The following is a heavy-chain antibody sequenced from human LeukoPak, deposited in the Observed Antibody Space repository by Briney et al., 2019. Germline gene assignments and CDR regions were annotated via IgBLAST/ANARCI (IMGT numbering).Heavy chain of an antibody. D-gene: IGHD6-6*01. J-gene: IGHJ6*02. CDR2: IGTAGDT. V-gene: IGHV3-13*01. CDR3: ARAGGSSRGSSCHGMDV. Sequence: GGSLRLSCVVSVFTLSTYDMHGVRLTTGKGLEWGSAIGTAGDTLYPNSVKGRFTISSDNAKNSLFLQMNSLKVGDTAAYYCARAGGSSRGSSCHGMDVWGQGTTVTVSS. CDR1: VFTLSTYD.